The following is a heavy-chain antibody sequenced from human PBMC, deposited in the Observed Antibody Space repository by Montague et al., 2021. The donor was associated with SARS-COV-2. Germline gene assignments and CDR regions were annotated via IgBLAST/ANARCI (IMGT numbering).Heavy chain of an antibody. CDR3: ARGQYLIDF. CDR2: ISARGDNT. Sequence: SLRLSCAASGFTFSNFAMAWVRQAPGKELEWVSSISARGDNTYYADSVMGRFTISRDSSKNTLYLQMNSLRGDDTATYYCARGQYLIDFWGQGSLVTVSS. D-gene: IGHD1-26*01. V-gene: IGHV3-23*01. CDR1: GFTFSNFA. J-gene: IGHJ4*02.